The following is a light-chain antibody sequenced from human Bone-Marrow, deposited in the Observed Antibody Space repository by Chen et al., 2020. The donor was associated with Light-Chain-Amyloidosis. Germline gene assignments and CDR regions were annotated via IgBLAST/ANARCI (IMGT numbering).Light chain of an antibody. J-gene: IGKJ4*01. CDR3: MQALQTPLT. CDR2: LGS. CDR1: QSLLHSNGHTY. Sequence: DIVLTQSPLALPVTPGEPVSISCRSSQSLLHSNGHTYLDWYLQKPGQSPQVLIYLGSERASGVPDRFSGSGSGTDFTLKISRVEAEDVGVYYCMQALQTPLTFGGGTKVEIK. V-gene: IGKV2-28*01.